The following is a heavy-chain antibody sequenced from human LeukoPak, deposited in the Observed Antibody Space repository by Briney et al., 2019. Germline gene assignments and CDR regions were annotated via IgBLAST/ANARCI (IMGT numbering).Heavy chain of an antibody. CDR1: GGSISSSSYY. D-gene: IGHD6-19*01. Sequence: PSETLSLTCTVSGGSISSSSYYWGWIRQPPGKGLEWIGSIYYSGSTYYNPSLKSRVTISVDTSKNQFSLKLSSVTAADTAVYYCIGYSSGQEGWGQGTLVTVSS. J-gene: IGHJ4*02. CDR2: IYYSGST. V-gene: IGHV4-39*01. CDR3: IGYSSGQEG.